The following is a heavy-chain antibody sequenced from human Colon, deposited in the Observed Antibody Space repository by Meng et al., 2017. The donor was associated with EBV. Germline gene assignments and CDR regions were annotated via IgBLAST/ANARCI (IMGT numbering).Heavy chain of an antibody. V-gene: IGHV4-30-2*01. CDR3: ARGPYCGGDCYWFDP. CDR1: GDSISSGDYS. CDR2: IYHGGTT. D-gene: IGHD2-21*02. J-gene: IGHJ5*02. Sequence: PEPYSGVVQPPQSLSLTCAVSGDSISSGDYSWSWIRQPPGQGLEWIGYIYHGGTTYNTSLKSRVTISVDNSKNQFSLRLTSVTAADTAVYYCARGPYCGGDCYWFDPWGQGTLVTVSS.